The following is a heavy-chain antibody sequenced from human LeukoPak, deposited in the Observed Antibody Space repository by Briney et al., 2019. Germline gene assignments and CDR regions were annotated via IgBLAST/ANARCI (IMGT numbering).Heavy chain of an antibody. CDR1: VGSISSYY. V-gene: IGHV4-59*07. Sequence: SDTLSLTCTVSVGSISSYYWSWIRQPRGKGLEWIGYIYYSGSTNYNPSLKSRVTISVDTSKNQFSLKLSSVTAADTAVYYCARLSSSSYFDYWGQGTLVTVSS. CDR2: IYYSGST. D-gene: IGHD6-6*01. J-gene: IGHJ4*02. CDR3: ARLSSSSYFDY.